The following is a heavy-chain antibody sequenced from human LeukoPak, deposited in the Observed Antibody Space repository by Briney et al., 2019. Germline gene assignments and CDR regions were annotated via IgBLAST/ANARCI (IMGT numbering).Heavy chain of an antibody. Sequence: SQTLSLTCAISGDSVSSNSAAWNWIRQSPSRGLEWLGRSYYRSEWYNDYAVSVKSRIIINPDTSKNQFSLQLNSVTPEDTAVYYCARGTPYYYYYYMDVWGKGTTFTISS. J-gene: IGHJ6*03. V-gene: IGHV6-1*01. D-gene: IGHD4-23*01. CDR2: SYYRSEWYN. CDR1: GDSVSSNSAA. CDR3: ARGTPYYYYYYMDV.